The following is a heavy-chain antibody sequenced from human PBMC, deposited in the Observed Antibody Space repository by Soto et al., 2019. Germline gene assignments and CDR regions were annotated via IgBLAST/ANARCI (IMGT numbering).Heavy chain of an antibody. CDR2: INPKSGGT. CDR3: ARSLSPTDLNYSASRDYYNCFDP. J-gene: IGHJ5*02. V-gene: IGHV1-2*02. D-gene: IGHD3-22*01. CDR1: GYTFTGYY. Sequence: GASVKVSCKASGYTFTGYYLHWVRQAPGQGLEWMGWINPKSGGTKYAQNFQGRVTMTRDTSISTAYMDLSRLRSDDTAVYYCARSLSPTDLNYSASRDYYNCFDPWGQGTLVTVSS.